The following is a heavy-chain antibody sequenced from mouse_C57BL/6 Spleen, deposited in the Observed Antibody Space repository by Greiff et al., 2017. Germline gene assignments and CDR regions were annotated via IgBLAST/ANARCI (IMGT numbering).Heavy chain of an antibody. J-gene: IGHJ2*01. V-gene: IGHV1-50*01. CDR2: IDPADGYT. CDR3: AKGYDCGGNYCDY. Sequence: QVQLQQSGAELVKPGASVKLSCTASGFTFTSYWMQWVKQRPGQGLEWIGEIDPADGYTNYKQKFKGKATFTVDTSSSTAYMQLSSLTSEYSAVYSCAKGYDCGGNYCDYWGQGTTLTVSS. CDR1: GFTFTSYW. D-gene: IGHD1-1*02.